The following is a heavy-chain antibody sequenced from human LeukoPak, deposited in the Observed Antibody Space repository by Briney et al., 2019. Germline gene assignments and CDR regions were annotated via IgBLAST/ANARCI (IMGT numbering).Heavy chain of an antibody. J-gene: IGHJ6*04. CDR3: ARTLGYCSSTSCRYYYYGMDV. Sequence: GESLKISCKGSGYSFTSYWIGWVRQMPGKGLEWMGIISPGDSDTRYSPSFQGQVTISADKSISTAYLQWSSLKASDTAMYYCARTLGYCSSTSCRYYYYGMDVWGKGTTVTVSS. D-gene: IGHD2-2*01. CDR2: ISPGDSDT. CDR1: GYSFTSYW. V-gene: IGHV5-51*01.